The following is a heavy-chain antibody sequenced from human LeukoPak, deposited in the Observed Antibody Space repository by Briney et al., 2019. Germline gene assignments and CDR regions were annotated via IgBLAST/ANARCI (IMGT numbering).Heavy chain of an antibody. V-gene: IGHV4-38-2*02. J-gene: IGHJ6*03. CDR3: ARTRSYYMDV. D-gene: IGHD6-19*01. CDR2: IHHSGST. Sequence: SETLSLTCIVSGYSISSGYYWGWIRQPPGKGLEWIGNIHHSGSTYYNPSLKSRVTMSVDTSKNQFSLTLSSVTAADTAVYYCARTRSYYMDVWAKGTTATVSS. CDR1: GYSISSGYY.